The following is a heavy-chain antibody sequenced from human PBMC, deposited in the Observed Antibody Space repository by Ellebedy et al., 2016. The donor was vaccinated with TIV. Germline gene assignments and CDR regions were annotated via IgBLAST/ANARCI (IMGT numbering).Heavy chain of an antibody. CDR3: ARYRSGPPGPPLAY. V-gene: IGHV4-59*08. D-gene: IGHD6-19*01. CDR2: IYYTGTT. Sequence: SETLSLXXTVSGGSTNNYYWSWIRQPPGKRLEWLGFIYYTGTTVYNPSLNSRVTISVDTSKNQFSLKLTSVTAADTAVYYCARYRSGPPGPPLAYWGQGILVTVSS. J-gene: IGHJ4*02. CDR1: GGSTNNYY.